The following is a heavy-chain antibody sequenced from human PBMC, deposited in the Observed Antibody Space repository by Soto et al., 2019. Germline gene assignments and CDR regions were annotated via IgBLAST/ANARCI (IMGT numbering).Heavy chain of an antibody. CDR2: ISGSGGST. Sequence: GGSLRLSCAASGFTFSSYAMSWVRQAPGKGLEWVSAISGSGGSTYYADSVKGRFTISRDNSKNTLYLQMNSLRAEDTAVYYCAKTLAGTEYSSGWYERIRSRSYYYYYYMDVWGKGTTVTVSS. CDR3: AKTLAGTEYSSGWYERIRSRSYYYYYYMDV. D-gene: IGHD6-19*01. J-gene: IGHJ6*03. CDR1: GFTFSSYA. V-gene: IGHV3-23*01.